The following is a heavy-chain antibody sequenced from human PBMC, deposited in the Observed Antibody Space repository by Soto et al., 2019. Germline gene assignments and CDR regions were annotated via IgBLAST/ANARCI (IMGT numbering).Heavy chain of an antibody. CDR2: ISAYNGNT. CDR3: ARGAVAPASGDY. CDR1: GYTFTSYG. J-gene: IGHJ4*02. D-gene: IGHD6-25*01. Sequence: QVQLVQSGAEVKKPGASVKVSCKASGYTFTSYGISWVRQAPGQGLEWMGWISAYNGNTNSAQKLQGXVXXXTXXSTSTAYMEVRSLRSDDTAVYYCARGAVAPASGDYWGQGTLVTVSS. V-gene: IGHV1-18*01.